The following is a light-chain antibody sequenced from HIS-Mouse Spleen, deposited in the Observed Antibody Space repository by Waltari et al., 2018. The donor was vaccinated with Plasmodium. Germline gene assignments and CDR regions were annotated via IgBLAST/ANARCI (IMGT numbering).Light chain of an antibody. CDR1: SSDVGSYNL. CDR3: CSYAGSSTFVV. CDR2: EGS. J-gene: IGLJ2*01. V-gene: IGLV2-23*03. Sequence: QSALTQPASVSGSPGQSITISCTGTSSDVGSYNLVSWYQQHPGKAPKLMIYEGSKRPSRVSNRFSGSKSGNTASLTISVLQAEDEADYYCCSYAGSSTFVVFGGGTKLTVL.